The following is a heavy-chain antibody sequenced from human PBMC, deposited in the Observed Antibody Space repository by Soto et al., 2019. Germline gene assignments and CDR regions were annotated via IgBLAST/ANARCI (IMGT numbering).Heavy chain of an antibody. CDR2: INPDTGDT. J-gene: IGHJ4*02. D-gene: IGHD5-18*01. V-gene: IGHV1-2*02. CDR1: GYNFSAFY. Sequence: QVQLGQSGAEVKKPGRSVKVSCRASGYNFSAFYMHWVRQAPGQGLEWMGCINPDTGDTNYAQKFQGRVTMTRATSITTVHMELRRLRSEDTAVYYCTRRGYSDGAYADFWGQGNLVAFSS. CDR3: TRRGYSDGAYADF.